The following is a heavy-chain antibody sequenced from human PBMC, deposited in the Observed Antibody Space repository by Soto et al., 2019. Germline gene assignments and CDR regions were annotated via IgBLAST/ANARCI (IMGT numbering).Heavy chain of an antibody. J-gene: IGHJ3*02. CDR3: ARDGSGSYVRASDI. Sequence: ASVRVACKASGYTFSSYGISWVRQAPGQGLEWMGWISAYNGNTNYAQKLQGRVTMTTDTSTSTAYMELRSLRSDDTAVYYCARDGSGSYVRASDIWGQGTMVTVSS. CDR1: GYTFSSYG. CDR2: ISAYNGNT. V-gene: IGHV1-18*01. D-gene: IGHD3-10*01.